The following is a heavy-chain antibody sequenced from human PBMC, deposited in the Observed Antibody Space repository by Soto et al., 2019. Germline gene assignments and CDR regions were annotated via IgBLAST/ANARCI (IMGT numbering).Heavy chain of an antibody. CDR1: GGTFSSYT. J-gene: IGHJ4*02. V-gene: IGHV1-69*02. Sequence: QVQLVQSGAEVKKPGSSVKVSCKASGGTFSSYTISWVRQAPGQGLEWMGRIIPILGIANYAQKFQGRVTITAEKSTSTAYMELSSLRAEDTAVYYCRESRGYGYGAERWGQGTLVTVSS. D-gene: IGHD5-18*01. CDR2: IIPILGIA. CDR3: RESRGYGYGAER.